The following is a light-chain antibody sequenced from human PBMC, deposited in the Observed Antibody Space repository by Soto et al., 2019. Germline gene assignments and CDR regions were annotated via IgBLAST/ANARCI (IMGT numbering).Light chain of an antibody. J-gene: IGKJ1*01. CDR2: GAS. Sequence: EVVLTQSPGTLSLSRGERATLSCRASQSFINNYLAWYQQKPGQAPRLLIYGASNRATGIPDRFSGGGSGTDFTLTISRLEPADFAVYYCQQYGSSIKTFGQGTKVDIK. V-gene: IGKV3-20*01. CDR3: QQYGSSIKT. CDR1: QSFINNY.